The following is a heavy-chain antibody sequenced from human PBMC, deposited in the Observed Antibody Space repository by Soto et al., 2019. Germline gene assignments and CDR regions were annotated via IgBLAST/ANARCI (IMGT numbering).Heavy chain of an antibody. Sequence: QVQLVESGGGVVQPGRSLRLSCVASGFTFSSYGMHWVRQAPGKGLEWVAIISYDGSNTYYADSVKGRFTISRDNSKNPLYLQMNSLIAEDTSVYYCAKEGGLSGSYYISSSYYFYYWGQGTLVTVSS. CDR1: GFTFSSYG. J-gene: IGHJ4*02. D-gene: IGHD1-26*01. CDR3: AKEGGLSGSYYISSSYYFYY. CDR2: ISYDGSNT. V-gene: IGHV3-30*18.